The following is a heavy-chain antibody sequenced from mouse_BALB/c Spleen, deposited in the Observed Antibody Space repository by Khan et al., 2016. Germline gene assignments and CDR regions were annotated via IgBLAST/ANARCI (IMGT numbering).Heavy chain of an antibody. V-gene: IGHV3-2*02. CDR3: ASRNWDVDY. Sequence: EVQLQESGPGLVKPSQSLSLTCTVTGYSITSDYAWNWIRQFPGNKLEWMGYISYSGSTSYNPSLKSRISITRDTSKNQFFLQLNSVTTEDTATYYYASRNWDVDYWGQGTTLTVSS. CDR1: GYSITSDYA. D-gene: IGHD4-1*02. J-gene: IGHJ2*01. CDR2: ISYSGST.